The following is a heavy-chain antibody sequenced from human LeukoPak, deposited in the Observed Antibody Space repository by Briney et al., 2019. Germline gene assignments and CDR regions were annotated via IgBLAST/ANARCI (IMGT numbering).Heavy chain of an antibody. CDR1: GYTFTNYA. V-gene: IGHV1-3*01. CDR3: ARERDSSAWYDAFDI. J-gene: IGHJ3*02. Sequence: ASVKVSCKASGYTFTNYAVHWVRQAPGQSLEWMGWINAGNGNAKYSQKFQGRVTFTRDTSASTAYMELSSLKSEDTVAYYCARERDSSAWYDAFDIWGQGTMVTVSS. CDR2: INAGNGNA. D-gene: IGHD6-19*01.